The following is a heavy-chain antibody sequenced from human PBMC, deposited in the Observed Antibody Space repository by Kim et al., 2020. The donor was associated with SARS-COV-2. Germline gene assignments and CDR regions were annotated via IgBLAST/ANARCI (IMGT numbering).Heavy chain of an antibody. D-gene: IGHD5-12*01. Sequence: DSVTGRFSISRDNSENTVYLQMKSLRVEDTAVYFCARDKGMQSGYDWGVDHWGQGILVTVSS. V-gene: IGHV3-30*07. J-gene: IGHJ4*02. CDR3: ARDKGMQSGYDWGVDH.